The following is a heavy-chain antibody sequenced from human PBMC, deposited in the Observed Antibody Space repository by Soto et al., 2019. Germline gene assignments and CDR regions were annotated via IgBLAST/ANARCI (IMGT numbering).Heavy chain of an antibody. J-gene: IGHJ5*02. Sequence: GGSLRLSCAASGFTFSSYGMHWVRQAPGKGLEWVAVIWYDGSNKYCADSVKGRFTISRDNSKNTLYLQMNSLRAEDTAVYYCARPLVSDYSNYGGFDPWGQGTLVTVSS. D-gene: IGHD4-4*01. CDR1: GFTFSSYG. CDR3: ARPLVSDYSNYGGFDP. V-gene: IGHV3-33*01. CDR2: IWYDGSNK.